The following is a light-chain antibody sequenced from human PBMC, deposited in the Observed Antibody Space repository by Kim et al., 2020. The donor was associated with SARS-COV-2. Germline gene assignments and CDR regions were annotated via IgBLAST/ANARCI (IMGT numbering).Light chain of an antibody. Sequence: SPGESVTLSCRASQSVRNNLAWYQQRPGQAPRLLIYGASTRATDISARFSGSGSGTEFTLTIRSLQSEDFAVYYCQQYNDWPLLTFGGGTKVDIK. J-gene: IGKJ4*01. CDR2: GAS. CDR3: QQYNDWPLLT. V-gene: IGKV3-15*01. CDR1: QSVRNN.